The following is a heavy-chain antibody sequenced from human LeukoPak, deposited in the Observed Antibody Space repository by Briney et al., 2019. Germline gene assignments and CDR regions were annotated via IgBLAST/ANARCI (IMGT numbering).Heavy chain of an antibody. CDR3: ARRGYSLGDFDY. Sequence: SETLSLTCTVSGGSISNYYWSWIRQPPGKGLEWIGYIYYSGSTNYNPSLKSRVTISVETSKNQFSLKLNSVTAADTAVYYCARRGYSLGDFDYWGQGTLVTVSS. J-gene: IGHJ4*02. D-gene: IGHD5-18*01. CDR2: IYYSGST. V-gene: IGHV4-59*08. CDR1: GGSISNYY.